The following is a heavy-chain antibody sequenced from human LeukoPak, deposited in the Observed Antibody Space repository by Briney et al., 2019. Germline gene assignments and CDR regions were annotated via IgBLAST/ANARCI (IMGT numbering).Heavy chain of an antibody. CDR2: IYYSGST. D-gene: IGHD4-17*01. Sequence: PSETLSLTCTVSGGSISSYYWSWIRQPPGKGLEWIGYIYYSGSTNYNPSLKSRVTISVDTSKNQFSLKLSSVTAADTAVCYCARATKTTANSFDYWGQGTLVTVSS. CDR1: GGSISSYY. V-gene: IGHV4-59*01. CDR3: ARATKTTANSFDY. J-gene: IGHJ4*02.